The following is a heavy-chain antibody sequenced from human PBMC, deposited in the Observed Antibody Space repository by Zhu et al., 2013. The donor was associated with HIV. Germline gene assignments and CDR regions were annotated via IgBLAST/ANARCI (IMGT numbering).Heavy chain of an antibody. CDR1: GGSISSSSYY. CDR3: ARASAFVLRGYSYGLSAFDI. CDR2: IYYSGST. J-gene: IGHJ3*02. D-gene: IGHD5-18*01. Sequence: VQLQESGPGLVKPSETLSLTCTVSGGSISSSSYYWGWIRQPPGKGLEWIGSIYYSGSTYYNPSLKSRVTISVDTSKNQFSLKLSSVTAADTAVYYCARASAFVLRGYSYGLSAFDIWGQGTMVTVSS. V-gene: IGHV4-39*07.